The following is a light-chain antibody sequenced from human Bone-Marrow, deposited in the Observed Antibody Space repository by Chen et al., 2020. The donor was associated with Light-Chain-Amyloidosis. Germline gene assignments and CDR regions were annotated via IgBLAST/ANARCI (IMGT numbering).Light chain of an antibody. CDR3: QVWDVRSEHDLA. J-gene: IGLJ2*01. CDR1: NMGKKN. Sequence: SYVVTQPPSVSVAPGTTARITCEGSNMGKKNVHWYQQKSGQAPVLVVYDDVGRPSGVPERVCGSNYGTTGTRPVTRVGDGDEAAYSCQVWDVRSEHDLAFRAGTKLTVL. CDR2: DDV. V-gene: IGLV3-21*03.